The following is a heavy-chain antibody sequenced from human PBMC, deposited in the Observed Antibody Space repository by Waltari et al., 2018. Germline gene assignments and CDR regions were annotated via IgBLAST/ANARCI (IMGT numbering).Heavy chain of an antibody. CDR1: GGSFSGYY. D-gene: IGHD2-2*01. V-gene: IGHV4-34*01. J-gene: IGHJ6*02. CDR3: ARSWVVPAYYYGMDV. Sequence: QVQLQQWGAGLLKPSETLSLTCAVYGGSFSGYYWSWIRQPPGKGLEWIGEINHSGSTNYNPSLKSRVTISVDTSKNQFSLKLSSVTAADTAVYYCARSWVVPAYYYGMDVWGQGTTVTVSS. CDR2: INHSGST.